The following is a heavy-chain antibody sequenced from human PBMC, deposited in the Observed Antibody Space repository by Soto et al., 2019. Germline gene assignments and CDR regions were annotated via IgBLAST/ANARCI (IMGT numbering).Heavy chain of an antibody. CDR3: AREGGYGDYVP. Sequence: QVQLQESGPGLVKPSETLSLTCTVSGGSISSYYWSWIRQPPGKGLEWIGYIYYSGSTNYNPSLKSXXTXSXXTSKNQFSLKLSSVTAADTAVYYCAREGGYGDYVPWGQGTLVTVSS. CDR1: GGSISSYY. V-gene: IGHV4-59*01. CDR2: IYYSGST. J-gene: IGHJ4*02. D-gene: IGHD4-17*01.